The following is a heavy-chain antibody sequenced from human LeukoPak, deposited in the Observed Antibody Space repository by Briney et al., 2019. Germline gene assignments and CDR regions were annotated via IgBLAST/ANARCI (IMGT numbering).Heavy chain of an antibody. CDR3: ALRYSSSPLCYYYGMDV. Sequence: SQTLSLTCAISGDSVSSNSAAWNWIRQSPSRGLEWLGRTYHMSKWYNDYAESVKSRITINPDTSKNQVSLQLNSVTPEDTAVYYCALRYSSSPLCYYYGMDVWGQGTTVTVSS. CDR1: GDSVSSNSAA. V-gene: IGHV6-1*01. J-gene: IGHJ6*02. D-gene: IGHD6-13*01. CDR2: TYHMSKWYN.